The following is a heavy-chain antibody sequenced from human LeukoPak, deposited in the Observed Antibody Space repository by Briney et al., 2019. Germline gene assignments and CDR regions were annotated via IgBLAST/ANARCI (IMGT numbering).Heavy chain of an antibody. V-gene: IGHV3-23*01. CDR2: IRGSGGST. J-gene: IGHJ6*02. CDR1: GFTFRIYD. D-gene: IGHD4-17*01. CDR3: AKDRNGDYVHYNYGMDV. Sequence: GGSLRLSSAASGFTFRIYDMSWVRQAPGKGLEWVSVIRGSGGSTYYADSVKGRFTISRDNSKNTLYLQMNSLRVEDTADYYCAKDRNGDYVHYNYGMDVWGQGTTVTVSS.